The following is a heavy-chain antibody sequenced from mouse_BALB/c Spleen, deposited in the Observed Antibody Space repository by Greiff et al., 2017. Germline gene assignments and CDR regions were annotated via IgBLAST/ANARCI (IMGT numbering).Heavy chain of an antibody. CDR3: ARGYYGYFDY. CDR2: ISSGSSTI. Sequence: EVMLVESGGGLVQPGGSRKLSCAASGFTFSSFGMHWVRQAPEKGLEWVAYISSGSSTIYYADTVKGRFTISRDNPKNTLFLQMTSLRSEDTAMYYCARGYYGYFDYWGQGTTLTVSS. CDR1: GFTFSSFG. V-gene: IGHV5-17*02. D-gene: IGHD1-1*01. J-gene: IGHJ2*01.